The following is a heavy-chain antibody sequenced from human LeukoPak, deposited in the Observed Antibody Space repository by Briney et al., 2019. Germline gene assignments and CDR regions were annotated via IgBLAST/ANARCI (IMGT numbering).Heavy chain of an antibody. CDR2: IDDDGAGT. CDR3: ARSASGYDA. V-gene: IGHV3-74*01. D-gene: IGHD5-12*01. J-gene: IGHJ5*02. CDR1: GFPFSGYW. Sequence: GGSPRLSCVASGFPFSGYWIHWVRQAPGKGLVWVSRIDDDGAGTTYAESVKGRFPISRDNAKNTLYLQMNSLRVEDTAVYYCARSASGYDAWGQGTLVTVSS.